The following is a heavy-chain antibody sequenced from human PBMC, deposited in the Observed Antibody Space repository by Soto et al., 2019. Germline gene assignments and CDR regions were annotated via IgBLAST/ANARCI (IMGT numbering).Heavy chain of an antibody. V-gene: IGHV3-30*03. CDR1: GFTFSSYG. Sequence: SLRLSCAASGFTFSSYGMHWVRQAPGKGLEWVAVISYDGSNKYYADSVKGRFTISRDNSKNTLYLQMNSLRAEDTAVYYCLCGENWNYAPDYWGQGTLVTVSS. CDR2: ISYDGSNK. CDR3: LCGENWNYAPDY. J-gene: IGHJ4*02. D-gene: IGHD1-7*01.